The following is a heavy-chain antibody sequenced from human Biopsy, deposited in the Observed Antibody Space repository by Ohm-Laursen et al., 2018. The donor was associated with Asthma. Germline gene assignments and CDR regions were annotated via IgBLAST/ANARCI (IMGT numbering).Heavy chain of an antibody. CDR3: ARAVSSSSYWYFDL. J-gene: IGHJ2*01. D-gene: IGHD6-6*01. CDR2: IYYSGRT. V-gene: IGHV4-39*02. Sequence: SDTLSLTCIVSGDAMSTSGSYWDWIRQSPGKGLEWIGGIYYSGRTSYNPSLESRVTISAATSKNHFSLKVTSVAAADTAVYYCARAVSSSSYWYFDLWGRGDLVTVSS. CDR1: GDAMSTSGSY.